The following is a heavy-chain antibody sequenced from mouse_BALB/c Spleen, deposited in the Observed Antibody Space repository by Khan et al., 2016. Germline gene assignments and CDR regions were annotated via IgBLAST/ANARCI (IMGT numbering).Heavy chain of an antibody. V-gene: IGHV5-12-2*01. D-gene: IGHD1-1*01. CDR3: ARLTLLYYYGSSPYYFDY. J-gene: IGHJ2*01. Sequence: EVELVESGGGLVQPGGSLKLSCAASGFTFSSYTMSWVRQTPEKRLEWVAYISNGGGSTYYPDTVKGRFTISRDNAKNTLYLQMSRPKSEDTAMYYCARLTLLYYYGSSPYYFDYWGQGTTLTVSS. CDR2: ISNGGGST. CDR1: GFTFSSYT.